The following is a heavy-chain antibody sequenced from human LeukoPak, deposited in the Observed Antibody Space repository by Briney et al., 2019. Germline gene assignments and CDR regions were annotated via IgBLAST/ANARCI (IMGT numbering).Heavy chain of an antibody. CDR3: ARVSAARPGWFDP. CDR2: IYYSGST. CDR1: GGSISSSSYY. J-gene: IGHJ5*02. D-gene: IGHD6-6*01. V-gene: IGHV4-39*01. Sequence: SETLSLTCTVSGGSISSSSYYWGWIRQPPGKGLEWIGSIYYSGSTYYNPSLKSRVTISVDTSKNQFSLKLSSVTAADTAVYHCARVSAARPGWFDPWGQGTLVTVSS.